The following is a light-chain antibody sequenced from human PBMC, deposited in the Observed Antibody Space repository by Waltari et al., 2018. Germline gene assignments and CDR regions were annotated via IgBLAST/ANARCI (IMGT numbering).Light chain of an antibody. CDR2: EVN. CDR3: TSYAGKNILV. J-gene: IGLJ3*02. Sequence: QSVLTQPPSASGSLGQSVTISCTGARSNVGVYNFVSWYQQHPGKAPKLIIYEVNKRPSGVPDRFSGSKSGNTASRTVSGLLAEDEADYYCTSYAGKNILVFGGGTNLTVL. V-gene: IGLV2-8*01. CDR1: RSNVGVYNF.